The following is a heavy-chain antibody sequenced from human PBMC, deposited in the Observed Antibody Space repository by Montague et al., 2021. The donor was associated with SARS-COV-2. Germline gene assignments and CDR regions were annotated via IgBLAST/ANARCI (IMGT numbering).Heavy chain of an antibody. CDR1: GGSINNYF. J-gene: IGHJ4*02. CDR2: MHSTGST. CDR3: ARAVVGAKTATIES. V-gene: IGHV4-59*01. D-gene: IGHD2-15*01. Sequence: SETLSLTCSVSGGSINNYFWCWIRQSPGKGLEWVGYMHSTGSTAYNPSLKSRVIISVDTSKTQISLKLSSVSAADTALYYCARAVVGAKTATIESWGQGTQVTVSS.